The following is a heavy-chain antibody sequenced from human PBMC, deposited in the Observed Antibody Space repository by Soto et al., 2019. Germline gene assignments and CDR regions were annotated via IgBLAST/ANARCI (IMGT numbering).Heavy chain of an antibody. CDR1: GFTFSSYW. V-gene: IGHV3-74*01. J-gene: IGHJ6*03. D-gene: IGHD4-4*01. CDR2: INSDGSST. Sequence: GGSLRLSCAASGFTFSSYWMHWVRQAPGKGLVWVSRINSDGSSTSYADSVKGRFTISRDNAKNKLYLQMNSLRAEDTAGYYCARVGLPYRSPWGGYYYMDVWGKGTTVTVSS. CDR3: ARVGLPYRSPWGGYYYMDV.